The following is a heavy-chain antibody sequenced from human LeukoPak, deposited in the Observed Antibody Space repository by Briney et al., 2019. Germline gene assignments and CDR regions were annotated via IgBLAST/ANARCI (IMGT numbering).Heavy chain of an antibody. Sequence: KPGGSLRLSCAASGFTVSSKYMSWVRQAPGKGLEWVSSISSSSSYIYYADSVKGRFTISRDNAKNSLYLQMNSLRAEDTAVYYCARDGIGYSSSWYFGYWGQGTLVTVSS. D-gene: IGHD6-13*01. CDR3: ARDGIGYSSSWYFGY. CDR1: GFTVSSKY. CDR2: ISSSSSYI. J-gene: IGHJ4*02. V-gene: IGHV3-21*01.